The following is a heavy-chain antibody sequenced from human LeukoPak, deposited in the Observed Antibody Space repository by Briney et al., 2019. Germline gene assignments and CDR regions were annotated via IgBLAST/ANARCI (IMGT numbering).Heavy chain of an antibody. Sequence: GESLKISCKGSGHSFTSYWISWVRQMPGKGLEWMGRIDPTDSYTNYSPSFQGHVTFSVDKSIGSAYLQWSSLKASDTAMYYCARTSPYSGLFDYWGQGTLVTVSS. CDR3: ARTSPYSGLFDY. J-gene: IGHJ4*02. D-gene: IGHD5-12*01. V-gene: IGHV5-10-1*01. CDR1: GHSFTSYW. CDR2: IDPTDSYT.